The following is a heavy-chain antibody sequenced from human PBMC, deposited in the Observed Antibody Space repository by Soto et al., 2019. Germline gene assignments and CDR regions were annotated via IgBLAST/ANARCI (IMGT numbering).Heavy chain of an antibody. V-gene: IGHV4-39*01. CDR3: ARRSIGVTTSLAY. CDR1: GGSISSSSNY. J-gene: IGHJ4*02. CDR2: FFRAGST. Sequence: PWEPLSLTCKVSGGSISSSSNYWVRNRQPTGEGLKWIGNFFRAGSTYYNPTLKRWVTLSVDSTKTQFLLKLSSVADTDTAVYYWARRSIGVTTSLAYWGQGTLVTVSS. D-gene: IGHD2-2*01.